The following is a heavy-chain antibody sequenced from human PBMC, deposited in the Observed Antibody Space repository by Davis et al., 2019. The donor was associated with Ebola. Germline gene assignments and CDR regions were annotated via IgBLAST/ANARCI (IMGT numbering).Heavy chain of an antibody. D-gene: IGHD2-8*01. CDR3: ARGAWSIWDY. Sequence: PGGSLRLSCVVSGLSASTNYMGWVRQAPWKVLEWVSLLYPDERTFYADSVKGRFTISRHSSNNTLYLQMNILRPDDTATYYCARGAWSIWDYWGRGTPVTVSS. CDR1: GLSASTNY. J-gene: IGHJ4*02. V-gene: IGHV3-53*04. CDR2: LYPDERT.